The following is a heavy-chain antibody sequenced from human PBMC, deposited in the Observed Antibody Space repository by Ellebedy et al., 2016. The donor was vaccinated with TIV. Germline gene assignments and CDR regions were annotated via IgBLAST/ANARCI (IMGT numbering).Heavy chain of an antibody. Sequence: SETLSLXXTVSGGSISSGSYYWSWIRQPAGKGLEWIGYIYYSGSTNYNPSLKSRVTISVDTSKNQFSLKLSSVTAADTAVYYCARASSSSESYYYYMDVWGKGTTVTVSS. CDR3: ARASSSSESYYYYMDV. CDR1: GGSISSGSYY. J-gene: IGHJ6*03. V-gene: IGHV4-61*10. D-gene: IGHD6-6*01. CDR2: IYYSGST.